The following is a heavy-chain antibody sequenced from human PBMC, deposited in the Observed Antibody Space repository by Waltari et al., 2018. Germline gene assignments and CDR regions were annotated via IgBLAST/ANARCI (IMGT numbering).Heavy chain of an antibody. J-gene: IGHJ4*02. D-gene: IGHD1-1*01. Sequence: EVRLLESGGALVPPGGSMRLSCAASVFPFGTYYMSWVRQAPGRGLEWVSTISGPAHETVYADSVKGRFTISRDNSKTTLYLQMNSLRVEDTAMYYCANYGQLPSNGDYWGQGTLVTVSS. CDR2: ISGPAHET. V-gene: IGHV3-23*01. CDR1: VFPFGTYY. CDR3: ANYGQLPSNGDY.